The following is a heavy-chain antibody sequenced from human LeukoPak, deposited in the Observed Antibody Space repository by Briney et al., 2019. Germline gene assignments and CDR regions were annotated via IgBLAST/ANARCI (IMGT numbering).Heavy chain of an antibody. CDR2: INAGNANT. D-gene: IGHD2-15*01. CDR3: ARGCSDSSCYPLDS. Sequence: ASVKVSCKASGYTFTSYVIHWGRQAPGQRLEWMGWINAGNANTKYSQEFQGRVTITRDTSASTAYTELSSLRSEDMAVYYCARGCSDSSCYPLDSWGQGTLVTVSS. V-gene: IGHV1-3*03. CDR1: GYTFTSYV. J-gene: IGHJ4*02.